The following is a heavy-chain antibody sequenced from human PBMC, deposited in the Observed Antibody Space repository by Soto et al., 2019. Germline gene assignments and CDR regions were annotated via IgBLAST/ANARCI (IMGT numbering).Heavy chain of an antibody. CDR2: IYYGGTT. J-gene: IGHJ3*02. D-gene: IGHD6-13*01. CDR3: AREAAGFDI. V-gene: IGHV3-53*01. CDR1: GFTVSGDH. Sequence: GSLLLSCSASGFTVSGDHMSWVRQAPGKGLECIAVIYYGGTTYYADSVQGRFTVSRDSYKNTLHLQMNDLRADDTAVYYCAREAAGFDIWGQGTMVTVSS.